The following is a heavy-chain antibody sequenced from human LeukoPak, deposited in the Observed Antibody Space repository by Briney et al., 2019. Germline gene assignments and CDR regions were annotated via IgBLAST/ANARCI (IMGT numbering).Heavy chain of an antibody. Sequence: PSETLSLTCAVYGGSFSGYYWSWIRQPPGKGLEWIGEINHSGSTNYNPSLKSRVTISVDTSKNQFSLKLSSVTAADTAVYYCARGSVDSSGKGPDSYFDYWGQGTLVTVSS. V-gene: IGHV4-34*01. CDR3: ARGSVDSSGKGPDSYFDY. CDR2: INHSGST. D-gene: IGHD3-22*01. CDR1: GGSFSGYY. J-gene: IGHJ4*02.